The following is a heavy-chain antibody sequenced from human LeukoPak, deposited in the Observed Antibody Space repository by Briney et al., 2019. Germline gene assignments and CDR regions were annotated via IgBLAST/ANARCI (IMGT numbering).Heavy chain of an antibody. D-gene: IGHD3-9*01. CDR3: ARTTYYNVLTDYYLFDY. Sequence: SETLSLTCTVSGDSISSFFWSWIRQPPGQGLEWIGYIYYSGTTTYNPSFKSHVTISVDTSKNQFSLKLNSVTAADTAVYFCARTTYYNVLTDYYLFDYWGQGTLVTVSS. CDR2: IYYSGTT. V-gene: IGHV4-59*01. J-gene: IGHJ4*02. CDR1: GDSISSFF.